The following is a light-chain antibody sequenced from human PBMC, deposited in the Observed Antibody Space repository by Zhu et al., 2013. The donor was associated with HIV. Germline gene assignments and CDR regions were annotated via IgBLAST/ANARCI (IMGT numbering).Light chain of an antibody. CDR2: DNN. V-gene: IGLV3-21*01. CDR1: ILRTNS. J-gene: IGLJ1*01. CDR3: QVWDSISDHYV. Sequence: SYVLTQPPSVSVAPGETATISCGGNILRTNSVHWYQQKPRQAPVLVVYDNNGRPPGIPERFSGSNSGNTATLIIGGVEAGDEADYYCQVWDSISDHYVFGTGTQVTVL.